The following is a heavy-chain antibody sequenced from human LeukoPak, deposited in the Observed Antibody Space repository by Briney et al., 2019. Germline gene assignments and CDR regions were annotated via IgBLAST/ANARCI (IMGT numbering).Heavy chain of an antibody. D-gene: IGHD3-22*01. Sequence: PGGSLRLSCAVSGFTFSGFWMSWSRQAPGKGLEWVASINSDGSEGYYADVVKGRFTISRDNAKNSLYLQINSLRAEDTAVYYCARESSGYYRTNSGDYWGQGTLVTVSS. CDR3: ARESSGYYRTNSGDY. CDR2: INSDGSEG. V-gene: IGHV3-7*03. CDR1: GFTFSGFW. J-gene: IGHJ4*02.